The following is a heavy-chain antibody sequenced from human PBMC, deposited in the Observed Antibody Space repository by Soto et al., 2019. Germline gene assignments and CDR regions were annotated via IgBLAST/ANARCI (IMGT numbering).Heavy chain of an antibody. V-gene: IGHV3-23*01. D-gene: IGHD3-10*01. CDR2: ITDTGGDA. CDR1: GLTFGSRA. CDR3: ARGSTDSYPGSRIFDF. Sequence: GGSLRLSCVASGLTFGSRAMSWVRQAPGEGLQWVSTITDTGGDAKYADSVRGRFVISRDNSKETLYLQMTSLTAEDSTMYFCARGSTDSYPGSRIFDFWGRGTLVTVSS. J-gene: IGHJ4*02.